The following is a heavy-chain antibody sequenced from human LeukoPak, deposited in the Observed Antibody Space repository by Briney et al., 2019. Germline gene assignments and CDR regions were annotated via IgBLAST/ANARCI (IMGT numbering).Heavy chain of an antibody. CDR3: ARPRYGSGSLDS. J-gene: IGHJ4*02. V-gene: IGHV4-34*01. D-gene: IGHD3-10*01. Sequence: SETLSLTCAVYGRSFSGHYWTWIRHPPGRGLEWIGEINHSGSTTYNPSLNTRVTISVDTSKNQISLKLSSVTAAYTAVYYCARPRYGSGSLDSWGQGTLVTVSS. CDR2: INHSGST. CDR1: GRSFSGHY.